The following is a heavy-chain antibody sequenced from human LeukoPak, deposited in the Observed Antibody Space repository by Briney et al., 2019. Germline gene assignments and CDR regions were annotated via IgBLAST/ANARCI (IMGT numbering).Heavy chain of an antibody. Sequence: GGSLRLSCAASGFSFSSYEMHWVRQAPGKGLEYVSEISSNGGTTYYANSVKGRFTISRDTSKHTLYLQLGSLRPEDMAVYYCARRPGTSQFDHWGQGTLVTVSS. CDR1: GFSFSSYE. V-gene: IGHV3-64*01. D-gene: IGHD1-1*01. CDR2: ISSNGGTT. CDR3: ARRPGTSQFDH. J-gene: IGHJ4*02.